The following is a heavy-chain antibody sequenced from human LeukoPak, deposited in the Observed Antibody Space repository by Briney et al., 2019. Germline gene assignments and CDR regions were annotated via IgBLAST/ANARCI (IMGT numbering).Heavy chain of an antibody. V-gene: IGHV4-39*01. CDR2: IYYSGST. CDR3: ARCGDIVLMVYAYFDY. CDR1: GGSISSSSYY. Sequence: SETLSLTCTVSGGSISSSSYYWGWIRQPPGKGLEWIGSIYYSGSTYYNPSLKSRVTISVDTSKNQFSLKLSSVTAADTAVYYCARCGDIVLMVYAYFDYWGQGTLVTVSS. D-gene: IGHD2-8*01. J-gene: IGHJ4*02.